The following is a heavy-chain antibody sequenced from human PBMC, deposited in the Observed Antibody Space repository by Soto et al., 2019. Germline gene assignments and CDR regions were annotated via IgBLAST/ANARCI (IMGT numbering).Heavy chain of an antibody. Sequence: QVQLQESGPGLVKPSETLSLTCTVSGGSINNYYGSWIRQPPGRGLEWLAYIYYNGRTNYNPFLKRRVTISVDTSKRQFSPKLRSVTAAETAVYYCARHAAVSSSPLDCWGQGTLVTVSS. CDR3: ARHAAVSSSPLDC. J-gene: IGHJ4*02. V-gene: IGHV4-59*08. CDR1: GGSINNYY. CDR2: IYYNGRT. D-gene: IGHD3-10*01.